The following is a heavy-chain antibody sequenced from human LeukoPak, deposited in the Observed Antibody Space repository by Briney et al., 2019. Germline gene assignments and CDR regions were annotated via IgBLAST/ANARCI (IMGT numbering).Heavy chain of an antibody. V-gene: IGHV2-5*02. D-gene: IGHD2-2*01. J-gene: IGHJ5*02. Sequence: GPTLVKPTQTLTLTCTFSGLSLSTSRVGVGWIRQPPGKALEWLALIYRANDKRHSPSLKSRLTITKDTSKNQVVLTMTNMDPVDTATYYCAHRPGYCSSTSCSRYWFDPWGQGTLVTVSS. CDR3: AHRPGYCSSTSCSRYWFDP. CDR2: IYRANDK. CDR1: GLSLSTSRVG.